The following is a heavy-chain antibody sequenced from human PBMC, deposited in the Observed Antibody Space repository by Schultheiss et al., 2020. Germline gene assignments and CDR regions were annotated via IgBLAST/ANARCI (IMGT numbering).Heavy chain of an antibody. Sequence: SETLSLTCTVSGGSISSYYWSWIRQPPGKGLEWIGYIYYSGSTNYNPSLKSRVTISVDTSKNQFSLKLSSVTAADTAVYYCAREWGVQGVILYNWFDPWGQGTLVTVSS. J-gene: IGHJ5*02. V-gene: IGHV4-59*01. D-gene: IGHD3-10*01. CDR2: IYYSGST. CDR3: AREWGVQGVILYNWFDP. CDR1: GGSISSYY.